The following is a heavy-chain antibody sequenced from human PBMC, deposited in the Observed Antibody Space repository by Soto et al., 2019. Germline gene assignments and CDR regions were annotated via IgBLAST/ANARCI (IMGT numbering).Heavy chain of an antibody. D-gene: IGHD2-2*01. CDR3: ARTHCSSTRCYVGSWDY. J-gene: IGHJ4*02. Sequence: ASVKVSCKASGYTFTGYYMHWVRQAPGQGLEWMGWTNPNSGGTNYAQNFQGWVTMTRDTSISTAYMELSRLRSDDTAVYYCARTHCSSTRCYVGSWDYWGQGTLVT. CDR2: TNPNSGGT. CDR1: GYTFTGYY. V-gene: IGHV1-2*04.